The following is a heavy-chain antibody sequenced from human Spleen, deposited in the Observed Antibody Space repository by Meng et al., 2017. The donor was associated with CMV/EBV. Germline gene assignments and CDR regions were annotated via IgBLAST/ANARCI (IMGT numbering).Heavy chain of an antibody. D-gene: IGHD3-22*01. J-gene: IGHJ4*02. CDR2: IYYSGSN. V-gene: IGHV4-39*06. CDR1: GGSISSNSYY. CDR3: ARHREDSSGYDY. Sequence: RLPLQEAGPVKGPPSATRSLTCAVSGGSISSNSYYWGWVRQHPGKGLGWIGSIYYSGSNYYNPSLKGRVTRSVATSKNQFDLKLISVTAADTDVYYYARHREDSSGYDYWGQGTLVTVSS.